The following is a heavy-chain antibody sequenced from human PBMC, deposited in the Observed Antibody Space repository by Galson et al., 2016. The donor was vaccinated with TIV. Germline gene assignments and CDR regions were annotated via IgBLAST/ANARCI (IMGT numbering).Heavy chain of an antibody. V-gene: IGHV2-70*11. CDR1: GFSLHTDGMC. D-gene: IGHD3-22*01. CDR3: ARISGYSDRNGHYIPRNFVY. CDR2: IDWDDDK. J-gene: IGHJ4*02. Sequence: PALVKPTQTLTLTCTFSGFSLHTDGMCVNWIRQPPGKALEWLARIDWDDDKSYSSSLKTRLTISKDTSKNQVVLTMTNMDPVDTATYYCARISGYSDRNGHYIPRNFVYCGQGTLVTVSS.